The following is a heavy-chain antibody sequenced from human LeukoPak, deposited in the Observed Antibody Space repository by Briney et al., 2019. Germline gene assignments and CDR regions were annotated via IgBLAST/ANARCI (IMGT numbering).Heavy chain of an antibody. D-gene: IGHD3-22*01. CDR2: IGTSRNYI. CDR1: QFTFSRYG. CDR3: ARDAVAYYYDSSGYHDAFDI. V-gene: IGHV3-21*04. Sequence: GGSLRLSCAASQFTFSRYGMNWVRQAPGKWLEWVAFIGTSRNYIYYADSMKGRFTIYRDNAKNSLYLQMNSLRDEDTAVYYCARDAVAYYYDSSGYHDAFDIWGQGTMVAVSS. J-gene: IGHJ3*02.